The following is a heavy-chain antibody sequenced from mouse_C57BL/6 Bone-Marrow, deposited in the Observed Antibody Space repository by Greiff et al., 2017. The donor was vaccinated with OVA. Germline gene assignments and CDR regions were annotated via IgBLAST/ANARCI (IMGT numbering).Heavy chain of an antibody. Sequence: EVQVVESGGDLVKPGGSLKLSCAASGFTFSSYGMSWVRQTPDKRLEWVATISSGGSYTYYPDSVKGRFTISRDNAKNTLYLQMSSLKSEDTAMYYCARRGRNLYYYAMDYWGQGTSVTVSS. CDR2: ISSGGSYT. V-gene: IGHV5-6*01. J-gene: IGHJ4*01. CDR3: ARRGRNLYYYAMDY. CDR1: GFTFSSYG.